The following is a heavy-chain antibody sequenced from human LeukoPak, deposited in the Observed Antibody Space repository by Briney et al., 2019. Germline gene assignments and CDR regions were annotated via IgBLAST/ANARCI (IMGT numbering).Heavy chain of an antibody. CDR1: GGSICSYY. D-gene: IGHD2-21*02. CDR3: ARHFRVVTATNYYYYGMDV. J-gene: IGHJ6*02. CDR2: IYYSGST. Sequence: ASETLSLTCTVSGGSICSYYWSWIRQPPGKGLEWIGYIYYSGSTNYNPSLKSRVTISVDKSKNHFSLKLSSVTAADTAVYYCARHFRVVTATNYYYYGMDVWGQGTTVTVSS. V-gene: IGHV4-59*08.